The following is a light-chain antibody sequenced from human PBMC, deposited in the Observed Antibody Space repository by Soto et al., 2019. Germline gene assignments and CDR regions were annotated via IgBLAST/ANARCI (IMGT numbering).Light chain of an antibody. Sequence: DIQMTQSPSTLSASVGDRVTITCRASQSISSWLAWYQQKPGKAPKLLIYKASTLESGVPARFSGSGSGTEFTLTISSLQPDDFATYYCQQYDSYSLTFGGGTKVEIK. J-gene: IGKJ4*01. V-gene: IGKV1-5*03. CDR3: QQYDSYSLT. CDR2: KAS. CDR1: QSISSW.